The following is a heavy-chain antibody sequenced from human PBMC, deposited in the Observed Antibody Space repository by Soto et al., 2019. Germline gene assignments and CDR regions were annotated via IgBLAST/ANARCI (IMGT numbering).Heavy chain of an antibody. D-gene: IGHD2-21*02. CDR2: IRTSSSYI. CDR1: GFNFNNFG. J-gene: IGHJ6*02. Sequence: GGSLRLSCAASGFNFNNFGMNWFRQAPGKGLEWVSSIRTSSSYIYYAESVKGRFTISRDNAKKSLYLEMNSLGVEDTAVYYCARDRAPFCGYDCGLVDVWGQGTSVTVSS. CDR3: ARDRAPFCGYDCGLVDV. V-gene: IGHV3-21*01.